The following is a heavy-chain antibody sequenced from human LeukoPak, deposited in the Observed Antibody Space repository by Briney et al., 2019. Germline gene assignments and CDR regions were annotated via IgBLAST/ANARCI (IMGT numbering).Heavy chain of an antibody. D-gene: IGHD5-18*01. CDR2: ISYDRSNK. V-gene: IGHV3-30*04. J-gene: IGHJ4*02. Sequence: GGSLRLSCAASGFTFSSYAMHWVRQAPGKGLEWVAVISYDRSNKYYADSVKGRFTISRDNSKNTLYLQMNSLRAEDTAVYYCARVQGRYSYGSGFDSWGQGTLVTVSS. CDR3: ARVQGRYSYGSGFDS. CDR1: GFTFSSYA.